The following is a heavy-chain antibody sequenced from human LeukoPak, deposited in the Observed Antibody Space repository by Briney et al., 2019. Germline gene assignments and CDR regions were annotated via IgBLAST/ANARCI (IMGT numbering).Heavy chain of an antibody. J-gene: IGHJ3*02. D-gene: IGHD2-15*01. CDR1: GYTFAGYY. Sequence: ASVKVSCKASGYTFAGYYLHWVRQAPGQGLEWMGWINPNSGGTNYAQKFQGRVTMTRDTSISTAYMELSRLTSDDTAVYYCARDLKNGITDIIDIWGQGTMVTVSS. V-gene: IGHV1-2*02. CDR2: INPNSGGT. CDR3: ARDLKNGITDIIDI.